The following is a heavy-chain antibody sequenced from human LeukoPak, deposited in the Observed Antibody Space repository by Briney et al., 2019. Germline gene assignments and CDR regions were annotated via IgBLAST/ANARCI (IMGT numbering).Heavy chain of an antibody. CDR2: IYHSGST. J-gene: IGHJ3*02. V-gene: IGHV4-38-2*02. CDR3: ARLVVNTMVAYAFDI. Sequence: PSETLSLTCTVSGYSISSGYYWGWIRQPPGKGLEWIGSIYHSGSTYYNPSLKSRVTISVDTSKNQFSLKLSSVTAADTAVYYCARLVVNTMVAYAFDIWGQGTMVTVSS. D-gene: IGHD3-22*01. CDR1: GYSISSGYY.